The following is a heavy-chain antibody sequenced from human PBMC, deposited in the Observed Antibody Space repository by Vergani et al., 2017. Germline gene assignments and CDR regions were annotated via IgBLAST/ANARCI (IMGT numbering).Heavy chain of an antibody. CDR3: AKHFRGWGIDY. CDR1: GFTLSNYD. V-gene: IGHV3-30*02. D-gene: IGHD3-16*01. J-gene: IGHJ4*02. CDR2: IQFDGSNQ. Sequence: QVQLVESGGGVVRRGGSLRLSCATSGFTLSNYDMQWIRQGPGKGLEFVAFIQFDGSNQYYADSVKGRFTLSRDFSKNTLYLQMNSLRTYDTATYYCAKHFRGWGIDYWGQGTQVIVSS.